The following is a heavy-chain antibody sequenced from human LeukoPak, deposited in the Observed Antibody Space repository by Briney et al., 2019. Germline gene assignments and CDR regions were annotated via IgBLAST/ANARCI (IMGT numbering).Heavy chain of an antibody. CDR1: GGTFSSYA. Sequence: ASVKVSCKASGGTFSSYAISWVRQAPGQGLEWMGGIIPLLGTANYAQKFQGRVAMTRNTSISTAYMELSSLRSEDTAVYYCARGKSGSSTPLDYWGQGTLVTVSS. J-gene: IGHJ4*02. CDR3: ARGKSGSSTPLDY. V-gene: IGHV1-69*10. D-gene: IGHD1-26*01. CDR2: IIPLLGTA.